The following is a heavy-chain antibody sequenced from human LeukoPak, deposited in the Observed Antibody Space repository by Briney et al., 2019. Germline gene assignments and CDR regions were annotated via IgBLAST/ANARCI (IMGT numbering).Heavy chain of an antibody. Sequence: PSETLSLTCAVSGVSITINKWWSWVRQPPGKGLEWIGEIYHSGTTNYNPSLKSRVTISVDKSKNQISLKLSSVTAADTAVYYCASLIYADYYYMDVWGKGTTVTVSS. CDR3: ASLIYADYYYMDV. J-gene: IGHJ6*03. CDR1: GVSITINKW. CDR2: IYHSGTT. D-gene: IGHD2/OR15-2a*01. V-gene: IGHV4-4*02.